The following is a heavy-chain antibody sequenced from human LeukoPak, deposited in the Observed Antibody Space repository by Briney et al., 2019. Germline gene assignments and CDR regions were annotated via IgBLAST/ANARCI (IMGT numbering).Heavy chain of an antibody. CDR2: INPNSGGT. D-gene: IGHD3-22*01. CDR1: GYTFTAYY. Sequence: ASVKVSCKASGYTFTAYYMHWVRQAPGQGLEWMGWINPNSGGTNYAQKFQGRATMTTDTSTSTAYMELRSLRSDDTAVYYCARDLTHRRNYDNSGYQIVPAFWGQGTLVTVSS. J-gene: IGHJ4*02. V-gene: IGHV1-2*02. CDR3: ARDLTHRRNYDNSGYQIVPAF.